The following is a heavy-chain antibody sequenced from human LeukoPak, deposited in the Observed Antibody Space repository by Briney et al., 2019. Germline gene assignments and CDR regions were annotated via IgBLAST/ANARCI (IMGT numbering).Heavy chain of an antibody. J-gene: IGHJ4*02. Sequence: PGGSLRLSCAASGFTFSSYSMNWVRQAPGKGLEWVSSISSSSSYVYYADSVKGRFTISRDNAKNSLYLQMNSLRAEDTALYHCARGISEPPGQQLAYFDYWGQGTLVTVSS. CDR3: ARGISEPPGQQLAYFDY. D-gene: IGHD6-13*01. CDR2: ISSSSSYV. CDR1: GFTFSSYS. V-gene: IGHV3-21*04.